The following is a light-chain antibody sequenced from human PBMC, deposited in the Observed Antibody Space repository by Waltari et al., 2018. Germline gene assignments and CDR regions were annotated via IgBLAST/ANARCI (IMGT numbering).Light chain of an antibody. CDR1: NIGSKS. CDR3: LVWHSTTDHHGV. J-gene: IGLJ2*01. V-gene: IGLV3-21*04. Sequence: SYVVTQSPSVSVAPGETARITCGGDNIGSKSVHWYRQRPGQAPVLVISYDSDRPSGIPERFSGSNSGNTATLTISWVEADDEADYYCLVWHSTTDHHGVFGGGTKLTVL. CDR2: YDS.